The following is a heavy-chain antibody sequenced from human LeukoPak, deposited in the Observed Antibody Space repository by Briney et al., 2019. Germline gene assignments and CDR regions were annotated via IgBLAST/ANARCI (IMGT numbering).Heavy chain of an antibody. J-gene: IGHJ4*02. CDR3: ATTTAMVGAADY. D-gene: IGHD5-18*01. CDR2: IYYSGST. V-gene: IGHV4-31*03. Sequence: PSQTLSLTCTVSGGSISSGGYYWSWIRQHPGKGLEWIGYIYYSGSTYYNPSLKSRVTISVDTSKNQFSLKLSSVTAADTAVYYCATTTAMVGAADYWGQGTLVTVSS. CDR1: GGSISSGGYY.